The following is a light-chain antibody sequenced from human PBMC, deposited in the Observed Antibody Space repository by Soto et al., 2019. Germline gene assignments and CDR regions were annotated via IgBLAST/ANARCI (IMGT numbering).Light chain of an antibody. CDR1: SSDVGNYNR. Sequence: QSALTQPPSVSGSPGQSVTISCTGTSSDVGNYNRVSWYQQPPGTAPKLMISEVSNRPSGVPDRFSGSKSGNTASLTISGLQAEDESDHYCSSYTSTSTWVFGGGTKLTVL. J-gene: IGLJ2*01. V-gene: IGLV2-18*02. CDR3: SSYTSTSTWV. CDR2: EVS.